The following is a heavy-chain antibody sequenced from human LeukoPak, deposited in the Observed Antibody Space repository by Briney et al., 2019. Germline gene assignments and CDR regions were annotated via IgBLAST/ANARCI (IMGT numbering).Heavy chain of an antibody. Sequence: GSLRLSCAASGFTFSSYWMSWIRQPPGKGLEWIGYIYYSGSTNYNPSLKSRVTISVDTSKNQFSLKLSSVTAADTAVYYCARERVWRYCGGDSCGWFDPWGQGTLVTVSS. V-gene: IGHV4-59*01. D-gene: IGHD2-21*02. CDR1: GFTFSSYW. CDR3: ARERVWRYCGGDSCGWFDP. CDR2: IYYSGST. J-gene: IGHJ5*02.